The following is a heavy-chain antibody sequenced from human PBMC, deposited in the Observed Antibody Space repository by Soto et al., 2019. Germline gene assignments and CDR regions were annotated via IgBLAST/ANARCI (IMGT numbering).Heavy chain of an antibody. V-gene: IGHV3-74*01. Sequence: EVQLVESGGGLVQPGGSLRLSCAASGFSFSTYWMYWVRQAPGKGLVWVSRINVDGNTINYADPVKGRFTVSRDNAKNTLYLQMNSLRAEDTDVYYCARDEGRQGPEYFHHWGQGTLVTVSS. J-gene: IGHJ1*01. CDR1: GFSFSTYW. CDR2: INVDGNTI. CDR3: ARDEGRQGPEYFHH.